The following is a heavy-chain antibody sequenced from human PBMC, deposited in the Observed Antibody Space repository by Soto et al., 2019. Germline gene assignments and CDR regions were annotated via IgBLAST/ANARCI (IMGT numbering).Heavy chain of an antibody. CDR2: ISFYNGHT. J-gene: IGHJ4*02. Sequence: QVQLVQSGGEAKKPGASVKVSCKASGDTVSNYGISWVRQAPGQGLEWMGWISFYNGHTNYAQKLQGRVTLTTDTSTSTAYMELRSLRSDDTAVYYCASATSIAVAGKESWGQGTLVTVSS. V-gene: IGHV1-18*01. CDR3: ASATSIAVAGKES. CDR1: GDTVSNYG. D-gene: IGHD6-19*01.